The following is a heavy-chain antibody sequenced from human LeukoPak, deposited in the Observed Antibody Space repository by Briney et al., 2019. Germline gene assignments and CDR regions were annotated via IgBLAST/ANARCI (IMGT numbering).Heavy chain of an antibody. CDR2: IIPILGIA. V-gene: IGHV1-69*04. Sequence: GASVKVSCKASGGTFSSYAISWVRQAPGQGLEWMGRIIPILGIANYAQKFQGRVTITADKSTSTAYMELSSLRSEDTAVYYCARDNPHYDFWSGYYNWFDPGAREPWSPSPQ. CDR1: GGTFSSYA. J-gene: IGHJ5*02. D-gene: IGHD3-3*01. CDR3: ARDNPHYDFWSGYYNWFDP.